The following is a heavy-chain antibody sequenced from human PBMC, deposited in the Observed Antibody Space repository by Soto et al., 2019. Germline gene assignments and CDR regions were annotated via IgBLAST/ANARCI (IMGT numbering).Heavy chain of an antibody. CDR3: ARGTRSSGGGFDY. D-gene: IGHD6-19*01. V-gene: IGHV4-30-4*01. CDR2: IYYSGST. CDR1: GGSISSGDYY. J-gene: IGHJ4*02. Sequence: SETLSLTCTVSGGSISSGDYYWSWIRQPPGKGLEWIGYIYYSGSTYYNPSLKSRVTISVDTSKNQFSLKLSSVTAADTAVYYWARGTRSSGGGFDYGGKETLVTSPQ.